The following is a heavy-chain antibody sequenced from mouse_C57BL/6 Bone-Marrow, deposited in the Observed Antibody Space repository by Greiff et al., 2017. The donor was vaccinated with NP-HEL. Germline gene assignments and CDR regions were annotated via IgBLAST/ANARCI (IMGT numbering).Heavy chain of an antibody. CDR2: ISPGDGDT. J-gene: IGHJ3*01. Sequence: VQLQQSGAELVKPGASVKISCTASGYEFSNYWMNWVKQRPGKGLEWIGQISPGDGDTNYNGHFQDKATLTADKSSSTAYMQLSRLTSEDAAVYFCARGAYWGQGTRVTVSA. CDR1: GYEFSNYW. V-gene: IGHV1-80*01. CDR3: ARGAY.